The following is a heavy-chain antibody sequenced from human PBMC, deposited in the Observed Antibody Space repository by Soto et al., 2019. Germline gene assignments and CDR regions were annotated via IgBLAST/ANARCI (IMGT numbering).Heavy chain of an antibody. CDR1: GFTFSSYG. D-gene: IGHD3-9*01. J-gene: IGHJ6*02. Sequence: GGSLRLSCAASGFTFSSYGMHWVRQAPGKGLEWVAVLSYDGSNKYYADSVKGRFTISRDNSKNTLYLQMNSLRAEDTAVYYCAKEIGSVLRYFDWLPSVRYGMDVWGQGTTVTVSS. CDR2: LSYDGSNK. V-gene: IGHV3-30*18. CDR3: AKEIGSVLRYFDWLPSVRYGMDV.